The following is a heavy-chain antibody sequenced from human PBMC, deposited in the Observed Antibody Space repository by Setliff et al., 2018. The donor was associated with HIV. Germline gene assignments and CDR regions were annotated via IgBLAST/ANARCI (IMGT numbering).Heavy chain of an antibody. CDR1: GGSISSSSYY. Sequence: SETLSLTCTVSGGSISSSSYYWGWIRQPPGKGLEWIGSIYYSGSTYYNPSLKSRVTISVDTSKNQFSLKLSPVTAADTAVYYCARQDSYSYGYNYFDYWGQGTLVTVSS. V-gene: IGHV4-39*01. CDR3: ARQDSYSYGYNYFDY. D-gene: IGHD5-18*01. J-gene: IGHJ4*02. CDR2: IYYSGST.